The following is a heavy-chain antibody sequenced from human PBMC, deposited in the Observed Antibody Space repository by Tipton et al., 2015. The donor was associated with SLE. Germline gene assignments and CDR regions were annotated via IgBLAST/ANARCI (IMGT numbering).Heavy chain of an antibody. Sequence: TLSLTCVVSGYSITSDNYWDWIRQPPGKGLEWIGSIYHSGSIYYNPSFESRVTLSIDTSKNQFSLKLTSVTAADTAVYYCARKISVPAWGDYFDYWGLGTRVIVPS. CDR1: GYSITSDNY. CDR2: IYHSGSI. V-gene: IGHV4-38-2*01. D-gene: IGHD3-16*01. CDR3: ARKISVPAWGDYFDY. J-gene: IGHJ4*02.